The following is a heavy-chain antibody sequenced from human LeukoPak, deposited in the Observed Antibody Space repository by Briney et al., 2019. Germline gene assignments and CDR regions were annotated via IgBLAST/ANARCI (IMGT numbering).Heavy chain of an antibody. V-gene: IGHV1-69*05. J-gene: IGHJ4*02. CDR3: ARDPMYYGSGSYYLGPA. Sequence: ASVKVSCKASGGTFSSYAISWVRQAPGQGLEWMGGIIPIFGTANYAQKFQGRVTITTDESTGTAYMELSSLRSEDTAVYYCARDPMYYGSGSYYLGPAWGQGTLVTVSS. CDR2: IIPIFGTA. D-gene: IGHD3-10*01. CDR1: GGTFSSYA.